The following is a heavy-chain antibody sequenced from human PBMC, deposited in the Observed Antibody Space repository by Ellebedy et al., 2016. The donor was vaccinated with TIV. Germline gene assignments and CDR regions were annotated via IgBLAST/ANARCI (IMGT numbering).Heavy chain of an antibody. J-gene: IGHJ4*02. D-gene: IGHD6-13*01. CDR3: AKRAQRTGAAAYVGHLDY. CDR1: GFISSSYA. Sequence: GESLKISXVGSGFISSSYAMTWVRQAPGKGLEWVSSISSSGQTTYYADSVKGRFTISRDHSKNSLYLHMSSLTGDDTAIYFCAKRAQRTGAAAYVGHLDYWGQGTLVTVSS. CDR2: ISSSGQTT. V-gene: IGHV3-23*01.